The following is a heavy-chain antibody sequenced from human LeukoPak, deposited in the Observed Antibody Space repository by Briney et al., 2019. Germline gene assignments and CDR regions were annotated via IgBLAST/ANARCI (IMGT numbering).Heavy chain of an antibody. CDR1: GGSISSSNW. D-gene: IGHD2-15*01. J-gene: IGHJ4*02. CDR2: IYRSGST. V-gene: IGHV4-4*02. CDR3: ARERFPNGIFDY. Sequence: NPSETLSLTCAVSGGSISSSNWWSWVRQPPGKGLEWIGEIYRSGSTNYNPSLKSRVTISVDKSKNQFSLKLSSVTAADTAVYYCARERFPNGIFDYWGQGTLVTVSS.